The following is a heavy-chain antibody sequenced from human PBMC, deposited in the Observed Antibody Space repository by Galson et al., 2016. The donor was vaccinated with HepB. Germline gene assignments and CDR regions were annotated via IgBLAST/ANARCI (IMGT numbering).Heavy chain of an antibody. Sequence: APGKGLEWVAVISYDGSHKHYRDSVKGRFTISRDNSKNTLYLQMNSLRREDTAVYYCARPRRWPQYYYGLDVWGQGTTVTVSS. CDR3: ARPRRWPQYYYGLDV. D-gene: IGHD5-24*01. V-gene: IGHV3-30-3*01. CDR2: ISYDGSHK. J-gene: IGHJ6*02.